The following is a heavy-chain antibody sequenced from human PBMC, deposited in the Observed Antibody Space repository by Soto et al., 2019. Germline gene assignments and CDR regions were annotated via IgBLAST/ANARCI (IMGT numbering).Heavy chain of an antibody. V-gene: IGHV3-33*01. D-gene: IGHD5-12*01. Sequence: GGSLRLSCAASGFTFRYHAMHWVRQSPGKGREWLAIIWNDGSNKFYAGSVQGRFTISRDNSKNTVYLQMNTLSAEDTAVYYCARALFPDVDIYAMDVWGQGTTVTVPS. CDR2: IWNDGSNK. J-gene: IGHJ6*02. CDR3: ARALFPDVDIYAMDV. CDR1: GFTFRYHA.